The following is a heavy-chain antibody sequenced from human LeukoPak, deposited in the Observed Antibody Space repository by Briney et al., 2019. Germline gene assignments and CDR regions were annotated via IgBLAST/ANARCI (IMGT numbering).Heavy chain of an antibody. CDR2: IYSGSST. V-gene: IGHV3-53*01. J-gene: IGHJ4*02. D-gene: IGHD3-22*01. CDR1: GFTVSSNY. CDR3: ARERSYYYDSSGFVSYFGY. Sequence: GGSLRLSCAASGFTVSSNYMSWVRQAPGKGLEWVSVIYSGSSTYYADSVKGRFTISRDNSKNTLYLQMNSLRAEDTAVYYCARERSYYYDSSGFVSYFGYWGQGTLVTVSS.